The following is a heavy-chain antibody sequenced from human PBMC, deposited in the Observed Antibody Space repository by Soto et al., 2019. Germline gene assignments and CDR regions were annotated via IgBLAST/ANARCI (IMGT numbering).Heavy chain of an antibody. D-gene: IGHD3-16*01. CDR1: GYTFTSYG. Sequence: QVQLVQSGAEVKKPGASVKVSCKASGYTFTSYGISWVRQAPGQGLEWMGWISAYNGNTNYAQKHQGRVTMTTDSPTSTAYMELRSLRSDDTAVYYCARGPWGILIGSGMDVWGQGTTVTVSS. J-gene: IGHJ6*02. CDR3: ARGPWGILIGSGMDV. CDR2: ISAYNGNT. V-gene: IGHV1-18*01.